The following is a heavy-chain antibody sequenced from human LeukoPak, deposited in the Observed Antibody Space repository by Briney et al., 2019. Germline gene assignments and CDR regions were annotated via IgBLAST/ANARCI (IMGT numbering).Heavy chain of an antibody. J-gene: IGHJ4*02. D-gene: IGHD3/OR15-3a*01. CDR3: ACYPYSANFWTGYSHY. CDR1: GFSFINSW. CDR2: INSDGTTT. Sequence: GGSLRLSCAASGFSFINSWMHWVRQAPGKGLVWVSRINSDGTTTYYADSVKGRFTISIDNAKNTLFLQMNSLRPEDTALYYCACYPYSANFWTGYSHYWGRGTLVTVSS. V-gene: IGHV3-74*01.